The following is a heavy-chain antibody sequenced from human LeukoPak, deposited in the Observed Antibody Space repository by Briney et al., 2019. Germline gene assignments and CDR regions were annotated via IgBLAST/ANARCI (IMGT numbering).Heavy chain of an antibody. D-gene: IGHD2-15*01. Sequence: SETLSLTCTVSGGSSGTYYWSWIRQPPGKGLEWIGYIYYSGSTNYNPSLKSRVTISVDTSKNQFSLKLSSVTAADTAVYYCARVKRNFVVAAFDYWGQGTLVTVSS. CDR3: ARVKRNFVVAAFDY. V-gene: IGHV4-59*01. CDR1: GGSSGTYY. J-gene: IGHJ4*02. CDR2: IYYSGST.